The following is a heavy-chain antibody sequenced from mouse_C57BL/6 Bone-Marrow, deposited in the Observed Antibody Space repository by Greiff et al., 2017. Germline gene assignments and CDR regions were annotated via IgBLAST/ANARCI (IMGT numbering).Heavy chain of an antibody. D-gene: IGHD1-1*01. CDR1: GYTFTSYW. J-gene: IGHJ2*01. Sequence: QVHVKQPGAELVRPGTSVKLSCKASGYTFTSYWMHWVKQRPGQGLEWIGVIDPSDSYTNYNQKFKGKATLTVDTSSSTAYMQLSSLTSEDSAVYYCARPLYGSSSGFDYWGQGTTLTVSS. V-gene: IGHV1-59*01. CDR3: ARPLYGSSSGFDY. CDR2: IDPSDSYT.